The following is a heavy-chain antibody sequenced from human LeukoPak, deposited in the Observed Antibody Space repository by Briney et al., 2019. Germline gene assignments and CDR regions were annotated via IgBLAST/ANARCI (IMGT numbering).Heavy chain of an antibody. CDR1: GYTFTSYD. CDR2: MNPNSGNT. Sequence: ASVKVSCKASGYTFTSYDTNWVRQATGQGLEWMGWMNPNSGNTGYAQKFQGRVTITRNTSISTAYMELSSLRSEDTAVYYCARNYYDSSGYYSGDYWGQGTLVTVSS. J-gene: IGHJ4*02. V-gene: IGHV1-8*03. CDR3: ARNYYDSSGYYSGDY. D-gene: IGHD3-22*01.